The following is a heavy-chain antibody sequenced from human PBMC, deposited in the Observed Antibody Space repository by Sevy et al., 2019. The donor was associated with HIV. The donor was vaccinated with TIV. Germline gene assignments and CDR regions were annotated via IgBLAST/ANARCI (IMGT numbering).Heavy chain of an antibody. V-gene: IGHV4-34*01. CDR2: INHSGST. D-gene: IGHD5-12*01. Sequence: SETLSLTCAVYGGSFSGYYWSWIRQPPGKGLEWIGEINHSGSTNYNPSLKSRVTISVDTSKNQFSLKLSSVTAADTAVYYCARGHKMATIPYYYYYYGMDAWGQGTTVTVSS. CDR3: ARGHKMATIPYYYYYYGMDA. J-gene: IGHJ6*02. CDR1: GGSFSGYY.